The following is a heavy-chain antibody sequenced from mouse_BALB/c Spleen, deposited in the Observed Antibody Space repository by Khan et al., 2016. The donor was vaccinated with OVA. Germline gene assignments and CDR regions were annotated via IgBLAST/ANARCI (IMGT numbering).Heavy chain of an antibody. CDR1: GYTFTSYW. V-gene: IGHV1S132*01. Sequence: VQLQESGAELVKPGASVKLSCKTSGYTFTSYWIQWVKQRPGQGLGWIGQIFPGTGTTYYNENFKGKATLTVDTSSNTAYMQFSSLTSEDSAGYFWARGYFGNYEFAYWGQGTLVTVSP. D-gene: IGHD2-1*01. J-gene: IGHJ3*01. CDR2: IFPGTGTT. CDR3: ARGYFGNYEFAY.